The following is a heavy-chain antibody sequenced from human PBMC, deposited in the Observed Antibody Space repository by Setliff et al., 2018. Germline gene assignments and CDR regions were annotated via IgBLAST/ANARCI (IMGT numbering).Heavy chain of an antibody. Sequence: ASVKVSCKASGGTFSSYGIHWVRQAPGQGFEWMGGISPIFGTTDYAQKFQGRVTITTDASTSTAYMEMSSLRSEDTAVYYWARERGDIVSNTRYYYSMDVWGKGTTVTVSS. V-gene: IGHV1-69*05. CDR2: ISPIFGTT. J-gene: IGHJ6*03. CDR1: GGTFSSYG. CDR3: ARERGDIVSNTRYYYSMDV. D-gene: IGHD5-12*01.